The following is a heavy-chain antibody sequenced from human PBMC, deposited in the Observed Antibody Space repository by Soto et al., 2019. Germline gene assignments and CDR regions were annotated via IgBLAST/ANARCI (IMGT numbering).Heavy chain of an antibody. D-gene: IGHD6-19*01. CDR1: GFTFSSYA. V-gene: IGHV3-23*01. CDR3: AKDRESSGWYTSYYFDY. Sequence: GGSLRLSSAASGFTFSSYAMSWVRQAPGKGLEWVSAISGSGGSTYYADSVKGRFTISRDNSKNTLYLQMNSLRAEDTAVYYCAKDRESSGWYTSYYFDYWGQGTLVTVSS. CDR2: ISGSGGST. J-gene: IGHJ4*02.